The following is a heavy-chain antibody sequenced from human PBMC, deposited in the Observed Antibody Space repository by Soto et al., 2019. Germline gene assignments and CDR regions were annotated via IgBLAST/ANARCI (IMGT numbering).Heavy chain of an antibody. CDR3: ARGGRSWYSVNYYGSDV. CDR1: GFSVSSHY. V-gene: IGHV3-53*01. J-gene: IGHJ6*02. Sequence: GGSLRLSCAAYGFSVSSHYMNWVRQAPGKGLEWVSIIYSGGRTYYADYVRGRFTISRDNSKNTLYLQMNSLRAEDTAVYYCARGGRSWYSVNYYGSDVCGQGTSVTVSS. CDR2: IYSGGRT. D-gene: IGHD6-13*01.